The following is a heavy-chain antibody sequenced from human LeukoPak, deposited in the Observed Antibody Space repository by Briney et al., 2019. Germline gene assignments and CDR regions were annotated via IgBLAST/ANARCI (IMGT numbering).Heavy chain of an antibody. CDR1: GGTFSSYA. J-gene: IGHJ4*02. Sequence: SVKVSCKASGGTFSSYAISWVRQAPGQGLEWMGGIIPIFGTANYVQKFQGRVTITTDESTSTAYMELSSLRSEDTAVYYCARGSGYYDSSGPFDYWGQGTLVTVSS. CDR3: ARGSGYYDSSGPFDY. CDR2: IIPIFGTA. D-gene: IGHD3-22*01. V-gene: IGHV1-69*05.